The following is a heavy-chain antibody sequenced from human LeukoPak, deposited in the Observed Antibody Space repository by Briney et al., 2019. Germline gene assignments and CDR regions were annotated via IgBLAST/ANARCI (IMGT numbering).Heavy chain of an antibody. CDR1: GGSISSGSYY. D-gene: IGHD2-15*01. CDR3: ARSTYCSGGSCSHNWFDP. CDR2: IYTSGST. J-gene: IGHJ5*02. Sequence: SETLSLTCTVSGGSISSGSYYWSWIRQPPGKGLEWIGRIYTSGSTNYNPSLKSRVTISVDTSKNQFSLKLSSVTAADTAVYYCARSTYCSGGSCSHNWFDPWGQGTLVTVSS. V-gene: IGHV4-61*02.